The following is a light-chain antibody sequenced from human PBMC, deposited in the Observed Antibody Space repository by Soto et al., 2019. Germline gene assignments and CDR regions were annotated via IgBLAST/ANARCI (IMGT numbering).Light chain of an antibody. Sequence: DIQMTQSPSTLSASVGDRVIITCRASQSISSWLAWYQQKPGKAPNLLIYKASSLESGVPSRFSGSGSGTEFTLTISSLQPDDFATYYCHQYDSYFPTFGQGTKVEIK. CDR3: HQYDSYFPT. V-gene: IGKV1-5*03. CDR2: KAS. J-gene: IGKJ1*01. CDR1: QSISSW.